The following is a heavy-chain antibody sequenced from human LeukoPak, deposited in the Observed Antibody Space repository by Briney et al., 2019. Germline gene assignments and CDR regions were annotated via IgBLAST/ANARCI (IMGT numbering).Heavy chain of an antibody. CDR3: AISIWFGESLYYFDY. D-gene: IGHD3-10*01. CDR2: IYYSGGT. J-gene: IGHJ4*02. Sequence: SETLSLTCTVSGGSISSSSYYWGWIRQPSGKGLDWIGCIYYSGGTYYNPSLKSRVTISVDTSKNQFSLKLSSVTAADTAVYYCAISIWFGESLYYFDYWGQGTLVTVSS. CDR1: GGSISSSSYY. V-gene: IGHV4-39*01.